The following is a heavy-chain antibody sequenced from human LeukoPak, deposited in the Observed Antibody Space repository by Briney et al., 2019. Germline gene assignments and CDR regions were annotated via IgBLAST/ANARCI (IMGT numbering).Heavy chain of an antibody. Sequence: PGGSLRLSCAASGFTVSSNYMSWVRQAPGKGPEWVSVIYSGGSTYYEDSVKGRFTISRDNSKNTLYLQMNSLRAEDTAVYYCARDYGVAEGYWGQGTLVTVSS. D-gene: IGHD6-19*01. CDR2: IYSGGST. V-gene: IGHV3-53*01. CDR1: GFTVSSNY. CDR3: ARDYGVAEGY. J-gene: IGHJ4*02.